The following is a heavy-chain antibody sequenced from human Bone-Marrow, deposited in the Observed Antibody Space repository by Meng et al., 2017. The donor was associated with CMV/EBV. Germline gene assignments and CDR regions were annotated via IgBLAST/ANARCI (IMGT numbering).Heavy chain of an antibody. J-gene: IGHJ3*02. CDR1: GFTFSSYA. V-gene: IGHV3-30-3*01. CDR2: ISYDGSNK. Sequence: GGSLRLSCAASGFTFSSYAMHWVRQAPGKGLEWVAVISYDGSNKYYADSVKGRFTISRDNSKNTLYLQMNSLGAEDTAVYYCARARGEQQLVILDAFDIWGQGTMVTVSS. CDR3: ARARGEQQLVILDAFDI. D-gene: IGHD6-13*01.